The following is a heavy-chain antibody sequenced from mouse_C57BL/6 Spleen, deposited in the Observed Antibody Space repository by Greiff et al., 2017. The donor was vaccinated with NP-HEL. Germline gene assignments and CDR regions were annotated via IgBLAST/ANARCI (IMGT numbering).Heavy chain of an antibody. V-gene: IGHV1-64*01. CDR2: IHPNSGST. J-gene: IGHJ4*01. CDR3: ARCLKNYARDY. CDR1: GYTFTSYW. D-gene: IGHD1-3*01. Sequence: QVQLQQPGAELVKPGASVKLSCKASGYTFTSYWMHWVKQRPGQGLEWIGMIHPNSGSTNYNEKFKSKATLTVDKSSSTAYMQLSSLTSEDSAVYYCARCLKNYARDYWGQGTSVTVSS.